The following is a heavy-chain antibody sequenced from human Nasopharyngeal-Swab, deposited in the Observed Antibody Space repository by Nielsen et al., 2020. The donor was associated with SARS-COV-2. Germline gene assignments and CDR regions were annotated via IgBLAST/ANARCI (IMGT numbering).Heavy chain of an antibody. J-gene: IGHJ4*02. CDR1: GYTFTSYY. CDR2: INPSGGST. V-gene: IGHV1-46*01. Sequence: ASVKVSCKASGYTFTSYYMHWVRQATGLGIINPSGGSTSYAQKFQGRVTMTRDTSTSTVYMELSSLRSEDTAVYYCARDEGLIPLDYWGQGTLVTVSS. D-gene: IGHD2-8*01. CDR3: ARDEGLIPLDY.